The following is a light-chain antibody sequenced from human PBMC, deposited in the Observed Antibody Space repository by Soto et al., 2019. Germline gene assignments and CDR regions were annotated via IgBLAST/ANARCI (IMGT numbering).Light chain of an antibody. Sequence: EIVLPQSPGTLSLSQGERATLSCRASQSVSSSYLACYQQKPGQAPRLLIYGASSSATGIPGRLSGSGSGTDVTFTISSLEPVDGAVYYCQEYCSSPFTLVPRTKVDIK. CDR2: GAS. CDR1: QSVSSSY. J-gene: IGKJ3*01. CDR3: QEYCSSPFT. V-gene: IGKV3-20*01.